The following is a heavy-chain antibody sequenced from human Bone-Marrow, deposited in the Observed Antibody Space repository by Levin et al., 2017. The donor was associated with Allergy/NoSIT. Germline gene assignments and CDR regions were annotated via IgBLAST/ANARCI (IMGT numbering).Heavy chain of an antibody. CDR1: GYTFNTYA. D-gene: IGHD3-3*01. J-gene: IGHJ4*02. CDR2: ISPYDGTT. V-gene: IGHV1-18*01. Sequence: AASVKVSCKASGYTFNTYAINWIRQAPGQGLEWMGWISPYDGTTKQAQKFQGRVTMTTDTSTSSAHMELRSLTSDDTAVYYCARDRRGISLPGGGFSDWGQGTLVTVSS. CDR3: ARDRRGISLPGGGFSD.